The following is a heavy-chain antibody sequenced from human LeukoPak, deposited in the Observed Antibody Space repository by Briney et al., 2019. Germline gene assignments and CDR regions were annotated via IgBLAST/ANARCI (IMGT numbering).Heavy chain of an antibody. CDR1: GGSISSSSYY. Sequence: SETLSLTCTVSGGSISSSSYYWGWIRQPPGKGLEWIGSIYYSGSTYYNPPLKSRVTISVDTSKNQFSLKLSSVTAADTAVYYCARSSWTTAAGTLDYWGQGTLVTVSS. V-gene: IGHV4-39*01. J-gene: IGHJ4*02. D-gene: IGHD6-13*01. CDR2: IYYSGST. CDR3: ARSSWTTAAGTLDY.